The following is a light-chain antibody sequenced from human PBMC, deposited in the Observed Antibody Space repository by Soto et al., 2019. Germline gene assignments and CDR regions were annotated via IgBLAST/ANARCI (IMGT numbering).Light chain of an antibody. CDR2: GAS. V-gene: IGKV3-20*01. CDR3: QQYGSSPGYT. J-gene: IGKJ2*01. Sequence: EIVLTQSPGTLSLSPGERATLSCRASQSVSSSYLAWYQQKPGQAPRLLIYGASSRATDIPDRFSGSGSGTDVTLTISRLEPDDFAVYYCQQYGSSPGYTFGQETKLEIK. CDR1: QSVSSSY.